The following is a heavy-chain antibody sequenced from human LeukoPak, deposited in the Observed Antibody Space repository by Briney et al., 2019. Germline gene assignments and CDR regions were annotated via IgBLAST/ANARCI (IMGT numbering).Heavy chain of an antibody. D-gene: IGHD3-9*01. CDR1: GGSFSGYY. J-gene: IGHJ6*03. CDR2: INHSGST. CDR3: AREGKYYDILTGYYPYYYMDV. V-gene: IGHV4-34*01. Sequence: SETLSLTCAVYGGSFSGYYWSWIRQPPGKGLEWIGEINHSGSTNYNPSLKSRVTISVDTSKNQFSLKLSSVTAADTAVYYCAREGKYYDILTGYYPYYYMDVWGKGTTVTVSS.